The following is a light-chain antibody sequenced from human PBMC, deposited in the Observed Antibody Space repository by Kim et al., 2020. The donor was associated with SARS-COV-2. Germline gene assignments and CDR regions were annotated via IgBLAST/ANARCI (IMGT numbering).Light chain of an antibody. CDR1: QSVSSSY. CDR2: GVS. Sequence: LSPGERATLSCRASQSVSSSYSAWYQQKPGQAPRLLIFGVSSRATGIPDRFSGSGSGTDFTLTISRLEPEDFAVYYCQQYGSSITFGQGTRLGIK. V-gene: IGKV3-20*01. CDR3: QQYGSSIT. J-gene: IGKJ5*01.